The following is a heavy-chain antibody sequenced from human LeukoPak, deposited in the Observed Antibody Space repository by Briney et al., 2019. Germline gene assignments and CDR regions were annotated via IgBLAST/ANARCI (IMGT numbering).Heavy chain of an antibody. V-gene: IGHV4-31*03. CDR3: ARATPSHYYYYMDV. CDR1: GGSISSGGYY. CDR2: IYYSGST. Sequence: PSETLSLTCTVSGGSISSGGYYWSWIRQHPGKGLEGIGYIYYSGSTYYNPSLKSRVTISVDTSKNQFSLKLSSVTAADTAVYYCARATPSHYYYYMDVWGKGTTVTVSS. J-gene: IGHJ6*03.